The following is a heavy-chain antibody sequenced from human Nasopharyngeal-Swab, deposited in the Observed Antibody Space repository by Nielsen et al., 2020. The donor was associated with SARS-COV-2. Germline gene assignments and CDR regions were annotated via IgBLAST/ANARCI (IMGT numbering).Heavy chain of an antibody. CDR2: ISGSGATT. Sequence: GESLKISCAASGYTFSDKAMTWVRRAPGKGLEWVSTISGSGATTYYADSVKGRFTISREDGKNSLYLQMNSLRVGDTAVYYCARAVWAVAGPVGAFDIWGQGTKVTVSS. D-gene: IGHD6-19*01. CDR1: GYTFSDKA. V-gene: IGHV3-23*01. J-gene: IGHJ3*02. CDR3: ARAVWAVAGPVGAFDI.